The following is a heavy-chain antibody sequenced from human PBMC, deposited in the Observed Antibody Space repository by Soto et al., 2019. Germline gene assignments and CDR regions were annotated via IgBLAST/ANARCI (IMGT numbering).Heavy chain of an antibody. CDR2: IWYDGSND. CDR3: TRGYCSSYSGYGAALDV. Sequence: VQLVESGGGVVQPGRSLRLSCAASGFTFSSYGMHWVRQAPGKGLEWVAVIWYDGSNDDYVDSVKGRFTISRDTSNNMSYLEMNRLRAEDTAIYYCTRGYCSSYSGYGAALDVWGQGTTITVAS. D-gene: IGHD2-2*01. V-gene: IGHV3-33*01. CDR1: GFTFSSYG. J-gene: IGHJ6*02.